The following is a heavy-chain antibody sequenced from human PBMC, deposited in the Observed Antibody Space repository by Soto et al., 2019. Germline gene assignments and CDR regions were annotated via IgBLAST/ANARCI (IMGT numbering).Heavy chain of an antibody. V-gene: IGHV3-23*01. D-gene: IGHD3-16*02. CDR3: AKDEVIRAFDC. Sequence: GGSLRLSCASSVFTFSSYAMSCVRHAPGKWLEWVSAISGSGGSTYYADSVKGRFTISRDNSKNTLYLQMNSLRAEDTAVYYCAKDEVIRAFDCWGEGTLVSLSS. CDR1: VFTFSSYA. J-gene: IGHJ4*02. CDR2: ISGSGGST.